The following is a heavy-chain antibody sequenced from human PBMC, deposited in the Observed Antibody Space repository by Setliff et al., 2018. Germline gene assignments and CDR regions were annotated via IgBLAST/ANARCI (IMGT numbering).Heavy chain of an antibody. CDR3: ARDRGSGSYFLRYFDY. D-gene: IGHD1-26*01. J-gene: IGHJ4*02. V-gene: IGHV3-48*01. Sequence: PGGSLRLSCAASGFTFSSYSMNWVRQAPGKGLEWVSYISSCSSTIYYADSVKGRFSISRDNAKNSLYLQMNSLRAEDTAVYYCARDRGSGSYFLRYFDYWGQGTLVTVSS. CDR1: GFTFSSYS. CDR2: ISSCSSTI.